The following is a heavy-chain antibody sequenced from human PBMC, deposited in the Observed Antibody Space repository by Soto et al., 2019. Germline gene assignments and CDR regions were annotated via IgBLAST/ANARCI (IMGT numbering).Heavy chain of an antibody. Sequence: QVQLVQSGAEVRKPGSSVKVSCKASGGTFSNYAISWVRQAPGQGLEWMGGIIPIFGTTNYAQTFQGRVTXXAXEXXSTAYMELSSLRSEDTAIYYCARDPFDGLWFDNDYWGQGTLVTVSS. J-gene: IGHJ4*02. D-gene: IGHD3-10*01. CDR1: GGTFSNYA. V-gene: IGHV1-69*12. CDR2: IIPIFGTT. CDR3: ARDPFDGLWFDNDY.